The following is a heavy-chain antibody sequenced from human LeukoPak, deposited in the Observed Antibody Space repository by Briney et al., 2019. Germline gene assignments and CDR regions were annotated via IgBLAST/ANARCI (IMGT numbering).Heavy chain of an antibody. D-gene: IGHD1-26*01. J-gene: IGHJ4*02. CDR2: ISGSGDNT. V-gene: IGHV3-23*01. CDR3: AKGGSPGPD. Sequence: GGSLRLSCTASGFTFSSYWMSWVRQAPGKGLEWVSAISGSGDNTYYVDSVKGRFTVSRDNSKNTLYLQMNSLRAEDTAVYYCAKGGSPGPDWGQGTLVTVSS. CDR1: GFTFSSYW.